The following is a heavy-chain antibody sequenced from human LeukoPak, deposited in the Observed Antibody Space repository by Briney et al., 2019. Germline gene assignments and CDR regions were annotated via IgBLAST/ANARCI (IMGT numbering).Heavy chain of an antibody. CDR3: ARGGSSYWGQSKYYFDY. CDR2: ISSSSSYI. Sequence: PGGSLRLSCAASGFTFSSYSMNWVRQAPGKGLEWVPSISSSSSYIHYADSVKGRFTISRDNAKNSLYLQMNSLRAEDTAVYYCARGGSSYWGQSKYYFDYWGQGTLVTVSS. J-gene: IGHJ4*02. CDR1: GFTFSSYS. V-gene: IGHV3-21*01. D-gene: IGHD7-27*01.